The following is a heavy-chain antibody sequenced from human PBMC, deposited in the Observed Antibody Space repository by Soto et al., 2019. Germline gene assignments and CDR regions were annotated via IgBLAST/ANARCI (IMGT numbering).Heavy chain of an antibody. D-gene: IGHD4-17*01. Sequence: SETLSLTCTVFGGSISSYYWSWIREPPGKGLEWIGYIYYSGSTNYNPSLKSRVTISVDTPKNQFSLKLSSVTAADTAVYYCASSPKYGDYYFDYWGKGNLVTVSS. J-gene: IGHJ4*02. CDR1: GGSISSYY. CDR3: ASSPKYGDYYFDY. CDR2: IYYSGST. V-gene: IGHV4-59*01.